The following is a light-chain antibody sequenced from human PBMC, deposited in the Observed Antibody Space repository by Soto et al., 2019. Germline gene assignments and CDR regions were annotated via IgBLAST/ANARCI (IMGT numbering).Light chain of an antibody. CDR1: QSVSTY. V-gene: IGKV3-11*01. CDR3: QQRSTWPLT. J-gene: IGKJ4*01. Sequence: EIVLTQSPATLSLSAGERATLSCRASQSVSTYVAWYQQKSGQAPRLLIYDASNRATGIPARFSGSGSGTDFTLSISSLEPEDFAVYYCQQRSTWPLTFGGGTKVEIK. CDR2: DAS.